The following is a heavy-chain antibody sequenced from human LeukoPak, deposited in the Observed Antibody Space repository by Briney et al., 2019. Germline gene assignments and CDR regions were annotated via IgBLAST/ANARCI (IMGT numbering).Heavy chain of an antibody. V-gene: IGHV3-23*01. Sequence: GGSLRLSCAASGFTFSSFAMTWVRQAPGKGLEWVSGISGSGDDTYYADSVKGRFTISRDNSENTLYLQMHSLRLEDTAVYCAKQPTGEVAGGSWRQGTMIIV. CDR1: GFTFSSFA. D-gene: IGHD1-14*01. CDR2: ISGSGDDT. CDR3: AKQPTGEVAGGS. J-gene: IGHJ5*02.